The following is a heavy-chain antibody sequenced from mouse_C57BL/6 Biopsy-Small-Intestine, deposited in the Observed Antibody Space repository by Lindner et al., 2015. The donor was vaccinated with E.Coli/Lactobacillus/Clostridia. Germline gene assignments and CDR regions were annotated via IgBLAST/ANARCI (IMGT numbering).Heavy chain of an antibody. J-gene: IGHJ4*01. D-gene: IGHD1-1*01. CDR3: ALGEVVSSGWRHFDY. V-gene: IGHV1-81*01. Sequence: SVKVSCKASGGTFNTYAISWVRQAPGQGLEWMGGIIPMFGTARYAQKFQGTVTITADKSTSTAYMELSSLRSDDTAIYYCALGEVVSSGWRHFDYWGQGTLVTVSS. CDR1: GGTFNTYA. CDR2: IIPMFGTA.